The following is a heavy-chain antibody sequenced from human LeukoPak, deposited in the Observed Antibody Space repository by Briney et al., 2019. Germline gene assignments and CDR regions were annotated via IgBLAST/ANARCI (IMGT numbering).Heavy chain of an antibody. V-gene: IGHV3-30*18. CDR1: GFTFSSYG. Sequence: GGSLRLSCAASGFTFSSYGMHWVRQAPGKGLEWVAVISYDGSNKYYADSVKGRFTISRDNSKTTLYLQMNSLRAEDTAVYYCAKEARNDYGDYSPFGLGSFDYWGQGTLVTVSS. J-gene: IGHJ4*02. CDR2: ISYDGSNK. CDR3: AKEARNDYGDYSPFGLGSFDY. D-gene: IGHD4-17*01.